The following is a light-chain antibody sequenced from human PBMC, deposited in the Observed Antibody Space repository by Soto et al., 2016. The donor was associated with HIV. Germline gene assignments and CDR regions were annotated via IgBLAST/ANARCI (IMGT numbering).Light chain of an antibody. Sequence: DIQMTQSPSSLSASVGDRVTITCQASQDISNYLNWYQQKPGKAPNLLIYDASSLETGVPSRFSGSGSGTDFTLTISSLQPEDFATYFCQQYKTYPLTFGGGTKVQIK. CDR1: QDISNY. V-gene: IGKV1-33*01. CDR3: QQYKTYPLT. CDR2: DAS. J-gene: IGKJ4*01.